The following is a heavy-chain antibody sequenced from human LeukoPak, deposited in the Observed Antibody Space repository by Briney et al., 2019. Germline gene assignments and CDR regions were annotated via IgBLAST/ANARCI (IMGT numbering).Heavy chain of an antibody. V-gene: IGHV4-59*01. Sequence: TSETLSLTCTVSGGSISNNYWSWFRQPPGKGLEWIGYIYYSGSTNYNPSLKSRVTISVDTSKSQFSLKLSSVTAADTAVYYCASHEGFWGQGTLVTVSS. CDR1: GGSISNNY. J-gene: IGHJ4*02. CDR2: IYYSGST. CDR3: ASHEGF.